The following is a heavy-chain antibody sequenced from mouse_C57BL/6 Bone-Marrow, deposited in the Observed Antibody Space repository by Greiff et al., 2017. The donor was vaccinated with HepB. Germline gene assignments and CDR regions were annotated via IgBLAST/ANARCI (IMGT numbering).Heavy chain of an antibody. CDR3: ARDYYGSKAWFAY. Sequence: EVQLQQSGPVLVKPGASVKMSCKASGYTFTDYYMNWVKQSHGKSLEWIGVINPYNGGTSYNQKFKGQATLTVDKSSSTAYMELNSLTSEDSAVYYCARDYYGSKAWFAYWGQGTLVTVSA. V-gene: IGHV1-19*01. J-gene: IGHJ3*01. CDR1: GYTFTDYY. D-gene: IGHD1-1*01. CDR2: INPYNGGT.